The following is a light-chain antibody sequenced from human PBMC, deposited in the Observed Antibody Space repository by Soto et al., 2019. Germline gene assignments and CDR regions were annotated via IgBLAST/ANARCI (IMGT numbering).Light chain of an antibody. CDR3: QQSNNGPPLT. CDR1: QSVAGH. Sequence: EIVMTQSPATLSVSPGETATLSCRASQSVAGHLAWYQQKPGQPPRLLIYGVSTRATGVPARFSGSGSETDFSLTISSLQIEDFALYYCQQSNNGPPLTFGGGTKVEIK. CDR2: GVS. J-gene: IGKJ4*01. V-gene: IGKV3-15*01.